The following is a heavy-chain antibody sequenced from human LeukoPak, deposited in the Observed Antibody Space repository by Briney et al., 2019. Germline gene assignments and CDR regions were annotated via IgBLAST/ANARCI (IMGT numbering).Heavy chain of an antibody. J-gene: IGHJ4*02. V-gene: IGHV3-23*01. CDR3: AKNVRALRFLEWAYYFDY. D-gene: IGHD3-3*01. Sequence: QPGGSLRLSCAASGFTFSSYAMSWVRQAPGKGLEWVSAISGSGGSTYYADSVKGRLTISRDNSKNTLYLQMNSLRAEDTAVYYCAKNVRALRFLEWAYYFDYWGQGTLVTVSS. CDR2: ISGSGGST. CDR1: GFTFSSYA.